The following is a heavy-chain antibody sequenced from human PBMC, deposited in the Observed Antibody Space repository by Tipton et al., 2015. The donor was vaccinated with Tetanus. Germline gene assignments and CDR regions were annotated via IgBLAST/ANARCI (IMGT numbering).Heavy chain of an antibody. CDR2: INYSGST. J-gene: IGHJ4*02. D-gene: IGHD1-26*01. V-gene: IGHV4-59*06. Sequence: TLSLTCAVSGGSFSGFYWSWIRQPPGEGLEWIAYINYSGSTYYNPSLESRLTVSLDTSKNQFFLKLSSVTAADTAVYYCARGQAGGSYGGSFDYWGQGVVATVSS. CDR3: ARGQAGGSYGGSFDY. CDR1: GGSFSGFY.